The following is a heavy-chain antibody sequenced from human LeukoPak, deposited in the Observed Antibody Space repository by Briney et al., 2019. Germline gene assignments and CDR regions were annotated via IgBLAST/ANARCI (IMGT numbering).Heavy chain of an antibody. Sequence: PSETLSLTCTVSGGSISSYYWSWIRQPPGKGLEWIGSIYYSGSTYYNPSLKSRVTISVDTSKNQFSLKLSSVTAADTAVYYCATVSGDFWSGYPYNWFDPWGQGTLVTVSS. V-gene: IGHV4-59*05. D-gene: IGHD3-3*01. CDR2: IYYSGST. CDR1: GGSISSYY. J-gene: IGHJ5*02. CDR3: ATVSGDFWSGYPYNWFDP.